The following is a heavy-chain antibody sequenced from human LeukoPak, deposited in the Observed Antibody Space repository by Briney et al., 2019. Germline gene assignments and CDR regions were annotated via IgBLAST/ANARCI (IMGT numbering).Heavy chain of an antibody. V-gene: IGHV4-34*01. CDR2: INHSGST. Sequence: SETLSLTCAVYGGSFSGYYWSWIRQPPGKGLEWIGEINHSGSTNYNPSLKSRVTISVDTSKNQFSLKLSSVTAADTAVYYCARGGVARWRDYYYYYYYGIDVWGQGTTVTVSS. CDR1: GGSFSGYY. J-gene: IGHJ6*02. D-gene: IGHD4-17*01. CDR3: ARGGVARWRDYYYYYYYGIDV.